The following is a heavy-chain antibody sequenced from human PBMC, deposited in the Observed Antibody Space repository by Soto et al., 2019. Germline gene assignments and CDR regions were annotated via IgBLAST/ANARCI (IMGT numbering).Heavy chain of an antibody. D-gene: IGHD2-2*01. CDR1: GFTFSSYG. J-gene: IGHJ6*02. CDR2: ISYDGSNK. V-gene: IGHV3-30*18. CDR3: ANFVVVPAAIGMDV. Sequence: GGSLRLSCAASGFTFSSYGMHWVRQAPGKGLEWVAVISYDGSNKYYADSVKGRFTISRDNSKNTLYLQMNSLRAEDTAVYYCANFVVVPAAIGMDVWGQGTTDTVSS.